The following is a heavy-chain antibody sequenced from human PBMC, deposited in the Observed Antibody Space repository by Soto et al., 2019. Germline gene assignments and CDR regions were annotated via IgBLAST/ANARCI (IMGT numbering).Heavy chain of an antibody. CDR3: ARDRYPNYPPDAFDI. CDR1: GFTLSSNG. Sequence: GGSLRLSCAASGFTLSSNGMHWVRQAPGKGLEWVAFIWYDGSDKYYADSVKGRFTISRDNSKNTLYLQMNSLRAEVTAVYYCARDRYPNYPPDAFDIWGQGTLVTVSS. CDR2: IWYDGSDK. D-gene: IGHD4-4*01. J-gene: IGHJ3*02. V-gene: IGHV3-33*01.